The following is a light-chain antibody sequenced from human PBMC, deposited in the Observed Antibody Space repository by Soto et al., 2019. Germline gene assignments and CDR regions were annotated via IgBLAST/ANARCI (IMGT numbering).Light chain of an antibody. V-gene: IGLV2-23*01. CDR1: SSDIGSSNL. CDR2: EAT. CDR3: CSYAGSNTYV. J-gene: IGLJ1*01. Sequence: QSVLTQPASVSGSPGQSITISCTGTSSDIGSSNLVSWYQDHPGKAPKLIIYEATQRLSGISCRFSGSKSGNTASLTISGLQAEDEADYYCCSYAGSNTYVFGTGTKVTVL.